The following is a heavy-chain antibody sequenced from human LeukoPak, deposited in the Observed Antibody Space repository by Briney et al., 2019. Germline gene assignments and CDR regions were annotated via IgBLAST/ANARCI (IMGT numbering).Heavy chain of an antibody. V-gene: IGHV4-61*01. J-gene: IGHJ5*02. CDR3: ANYGSGSYRFDP. Sequence: SETLSLTCTVSGGSVSSGSYYWSWIRQSPGKGLEWIGYIYYSGTTNYNPSLKSRVTISVDTSKNQFSLKLSSVTAADTAVYYCANYGSGSYRFDPWGQGTLVTVSS. CDR2: IYYSGTT. D-gene: IGHD3-10*01. CDR1: GGSVSSGSYY.